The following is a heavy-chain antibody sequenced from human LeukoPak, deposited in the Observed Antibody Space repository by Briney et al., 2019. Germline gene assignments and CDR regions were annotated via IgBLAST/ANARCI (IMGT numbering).Heavy chain of an antibody. Sequence: GGSLRLSCAASGFTFSSYSMNWVRQAPGKGLEWVSSISSSSSYIYYADSVKGRFTISRDNAKNSLYLQMNSLRAEDTAVYYCARDDQLPDYDFWSGTKLRSYFDYWGQGTLVTVSS. CDR2: ISSSSSYI. J-gene: IGHJ4*02. V-gene: IGHV3-21*01. D-gene: IGHD3-3*01. CDR1: GFTFSSYS. CDR3: ARDDQLPDYDFWSGTKLRSYFDY.